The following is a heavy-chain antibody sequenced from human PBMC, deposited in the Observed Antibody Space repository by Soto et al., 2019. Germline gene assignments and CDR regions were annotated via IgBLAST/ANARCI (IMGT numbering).Heavy chain of an antibody. CDR1: GFTFSSYW. Sequence: PGVSLRFSCAASGFTFSSYWMHWVRQAPGKGLVWVSRINSDGSSTSYADSVKGRFTISRDNAKNTLYLQMNSLRVEDTAVYYCARYYDFWSGYYEGRYYCYYYYGMDVWGQGTTVTVSS. V-gene: IGHV3-74*01. CDR3: ARYYDFWSGYYEGRYYCYYYYGMDV. D-gene: IGHD3-3*01. J-gene: IGHJ6*02. CDR2: INSDGSST.